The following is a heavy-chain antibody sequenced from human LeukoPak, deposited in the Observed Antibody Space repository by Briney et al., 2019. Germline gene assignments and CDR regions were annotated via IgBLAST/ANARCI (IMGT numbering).Heavy chain of an antibody. CDR3: ARDLDCSSTSCYTFLDY. J-gene: IGHJ4*02. D-gene: IGHD2-2*02. CDR1: GYTFTGYY. Sequence: ASVKVSCMASGYTFTGYYMHWVRQAPGQGLEWMGRINPNSGGTNYAQKFQGRVTMTRDTSISTAYMELSRLRSDDTAVYYCARDLDCSSTSCYTFLDYWGQGTLVTVSS. V-gene: IGHV1-2*06. CDR2: INPNSGGT.